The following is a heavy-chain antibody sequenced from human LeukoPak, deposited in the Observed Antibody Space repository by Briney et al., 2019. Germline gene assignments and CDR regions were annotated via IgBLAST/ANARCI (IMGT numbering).Heavy chain of an antibody. CDR1: GGSFSGYY. Sequence: PSETLSLTCAVYGGSFSGYYWSWIRQPPGKGLEWIGEINHSGSTNYNPSLKSRVTISVDTSKNQFSLKLSSVTAADTAVYYCARVTRMVRGSSCMDVWGKGTTVTVSS. D-gene: IGHD3-10*01. CDR3: ARVTRMVRGSSCMDV. J-gene: IGHJ6*04. CDR2: INHSGST. V-gene: IGHV4-34*01.